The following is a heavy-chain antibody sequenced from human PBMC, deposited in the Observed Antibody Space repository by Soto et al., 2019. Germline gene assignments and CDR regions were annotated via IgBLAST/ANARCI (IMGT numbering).Heavy chain of an antibody. CDR3: ARDDYGGTSGGAFLGY. CDR1: GYTFISYD. V-gene: IGHV1-8*01. D-gene: IGHD4-17*01. CDR2: MNPNSGNT. J-gene: IGHJ4*02. Sequence: QVQLVQSGAEVKKPGASVKASCKASGYTFISYDINWVRQATGQGLEWMGWMNPNSGNTGYAQKFKGRLTMTRNTSIGTAYMELSSLRSEDTAVYYCARDDYGGTSGGAFLGYWGQGALVTVSS.